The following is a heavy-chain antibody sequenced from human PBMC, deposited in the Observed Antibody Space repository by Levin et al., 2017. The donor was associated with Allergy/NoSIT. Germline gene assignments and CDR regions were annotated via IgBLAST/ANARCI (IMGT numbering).Heavy chain of an antibody. CDR1: GFTFSSYG. CDR2: IWYDGSNK. D-gene: IGHD3-9*01. Sequence: GGSLRLSCAASGFTFSSYGMHWVRQAPGKGLEWVAVIWYDGSNKYYADSVKGRFTISRDNSKNTLYLQMNSLRAEDTAVYYCARGSQLRYFDWLNPNRTDAFDIWGQGTMVTVSS. V-gene: IGHV3-33*01. CDR3: ARGSQLRYFDWLNPNRTDAFDI. J-gene: IGHJ3*02.